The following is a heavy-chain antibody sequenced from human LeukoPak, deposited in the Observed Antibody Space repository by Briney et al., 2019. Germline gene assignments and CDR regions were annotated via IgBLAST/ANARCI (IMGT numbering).Heavy chain of an antibody. Sequence: GESLKISCEGSGYSFTTYWVAWVRQMPGKGLEWMGIIYPGDSDANYSPSFQGQVTISADRSSNTAYLQWGGLKASDTAMYYCARSVSGRFDYWGQGTLVTVSS. J-gene: IGHJ4*02. CDR1: GYSFTTYW. V-gene: IGHV5-51*01. D-gene: IGHD1-26*01. CDR3: ARSVSGRFDY. CDR2: IYPGDSDA.